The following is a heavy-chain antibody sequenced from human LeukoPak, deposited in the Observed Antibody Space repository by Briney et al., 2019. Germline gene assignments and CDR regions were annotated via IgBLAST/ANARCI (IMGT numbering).Heavy chain of an antibody. V-gene: IGHV1-18*01. Sequence: ASVKVTCKASGYTFTSYGISWVRHAPGQGLEWMGCISAYNGNTNYAQKLQGRVTMTTDTSTSTAYMELRSLRSDDAAVYYCARDHQDIVVVPAAIGYYYYYYMDVWGKGTTVTVSS. CDR3: ARDHQDIVVVPAAIGYYYYYYMDV. D-gene: IGHD2-2*02. J-gene: IGHJ6*03. CDR1: GYTFTSYG. CDR2: ISAYNGNT.